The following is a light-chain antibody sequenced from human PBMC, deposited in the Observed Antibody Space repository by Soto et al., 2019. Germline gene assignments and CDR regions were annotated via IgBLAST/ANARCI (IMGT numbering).Light chain of an antibody. Sequence: ESVLTQSPATLSLSPGERATLSCRASQSVSSFLAWYQQKPGQAPRLLIYDASNRATGIPARFSGSGSGTDFTLTISSLEPEDFAVYYCQQFSNWPPTFGQGTKVDIK. CDR1: QSVSSF. V-gene: IGKV3-11*01. CDR3: QQFSNWPPT. J-gene: IGKJ1*01. CDR2: DAS.